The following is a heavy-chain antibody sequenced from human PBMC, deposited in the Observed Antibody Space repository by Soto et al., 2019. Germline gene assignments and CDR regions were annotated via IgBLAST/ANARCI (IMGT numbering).Heavy chain of an antibody. CDR2: IIPIFGTA. Sequence: QVQLVQSGAEVKKPGSSVKVSCKASGGTFSSYAISWVRQAPGQGLEWMGGIIPIFGTANYAQKFQGRVTINADKSTSPAYMELSSLRSEETAVYYCARVPYYYDSSGYYPDYWGQGTLVTVSS. CDR3: ARVPYYYDSSGYYPDY. J-gene: IGHJ4*02. V-gene: IGHV1-69*06. CDR1: GGTFSSYA. D-gene: IGHD3-22*01.